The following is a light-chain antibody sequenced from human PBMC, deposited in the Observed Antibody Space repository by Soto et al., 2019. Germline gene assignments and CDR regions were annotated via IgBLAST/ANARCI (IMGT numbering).Light chain of an antibody. J-gene: IGKJ5*01. Sequence: EIVLTQSPGTLSLSPGXRATLSCRASQSVSSSYLAWYQQKPGQAPRLLIYGASSRATGIPDRFSGSGSGTDFTLTISRLEPEDFAVYYCQKYGSSITFGQGTRLEIK. CDR3: QKYGSSIT. V-gene: IGKV3-20*01. CDR1: QSVSSSY. CDR2: GAS.